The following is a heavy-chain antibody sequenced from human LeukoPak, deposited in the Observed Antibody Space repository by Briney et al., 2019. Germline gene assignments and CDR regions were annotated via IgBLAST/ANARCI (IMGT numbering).Heavy chain of an antibody. V-gene: IGHV3-21*01. CDR3: ARENSGWYNFDY. CDR2: ISSSSSYI. Sequence: TPGGSLRLSCAASGFTFSSYSMNWVRQAPGKGLEWVSSISSSSSYIYYADSVKGRFTISRDNAKNSLYLQMNSLRAEDTAVYYCARENSGWYNFDYWGQGTLVTVSS. CDR1: GFTFSSYS. J-gene: IGHJ4*02. D-gene: IGHD6-19*01.